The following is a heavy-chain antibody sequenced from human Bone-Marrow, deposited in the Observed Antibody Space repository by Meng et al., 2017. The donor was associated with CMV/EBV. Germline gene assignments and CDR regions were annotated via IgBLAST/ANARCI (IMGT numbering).Heavy chain of an antibody. CDR2: IYYSGST. CDR1: GGPISSSSYY. V-gene: IGHV4-39*07. CDR3: ARDPPVPTAGGFDY. Sequence: LLRQEAGPGLGKPSAPLSPTCTVSGGPISSSSYYWGWIRQPPGKGLEWIGSIYYSGSTYYNPSLKSRVTISVDTSKNQFSLKLSSVTAADTAVYYCARDPPVPTAGGFDYWGQGTLVTVSS. D-gene: IGHD6-13*01. J-gene: IGHJ4*02.